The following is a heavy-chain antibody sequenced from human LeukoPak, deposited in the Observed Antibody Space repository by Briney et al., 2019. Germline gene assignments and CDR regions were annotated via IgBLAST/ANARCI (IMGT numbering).Heavy chain of an antibody. CDR3: ARAGYSYGSRYYFDY. Sequence: SDTLSLTCTVSGGFISSYYWSCIRQPPGKGLEWIGYIYYRGSTNYNPSLKSRVTISVDTSKNQFSLKLSSVTAADTAVYYCARAGYSYGSRYYFDYWGQGTLVTVSS. V-gene: IGHV4-59*07. CDR2: IYYRGST. CDR1: GGFISSYY. D-gene: IGHD5-18*01. J-gene: IGHJ4*02.